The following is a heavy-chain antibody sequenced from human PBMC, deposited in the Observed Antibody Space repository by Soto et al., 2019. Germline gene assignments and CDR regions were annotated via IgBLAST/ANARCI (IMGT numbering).Heavy chain of an antibody. J-gene: IGHJ4*02. D-gene: IGHD6-6*01. CDR3: AKGSASGRPYFFDS. CDR1: GFTFSNCV. Sequence: PGESLNISCAASGFTFSNCVMSWVRQAPGKGLDWISVVSGGGGDTWYADSVKGRFTISRDNSKNTLYLQMNSLRAEDTAIYYCAKGSASGRPYFFDSWGQGTLVTVSS. V-gene: IGHV3-23*01. CDR2: VSGGGGDT.